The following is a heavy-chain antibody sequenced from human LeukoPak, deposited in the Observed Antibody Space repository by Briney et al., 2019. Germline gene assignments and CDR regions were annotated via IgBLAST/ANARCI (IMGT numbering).Heavy chain of an antibody. CDR3: ARDYSSVALDI. D-gene: IGHD6-25*01. V-gene: IGHV3-64*01. CDR1: GFTFSSYA. Sequence: PGGSLRLSCAASGFTFSSYAMHWVRQAPGRGLEYVSAISSNGGSTYYANSVKGRFTISRDNSKNTLYLQMGSLRAEDMAVYYCARDYSSVALDIWGQGTMATVSS. CDR2: ISSNGGST. J-gene: IGHJ3*02.